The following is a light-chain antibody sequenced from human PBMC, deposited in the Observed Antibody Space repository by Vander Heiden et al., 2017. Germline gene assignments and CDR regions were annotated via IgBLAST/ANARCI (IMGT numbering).Light chain of an antibody. CDR1: QGISSY. J-gene: IGKJ1*01. V-gene: IGKV1-8*01. Sequence: AIRMTQSPSSLSASTGDRVTITCRASQGISSYVAWHQQKPGKAPKLLIYAASTLQSGVPSRFSGSGSGTDFTLTISCLQSEDFATYYCQQYYSYPRTFGQGTKVEIK. CDR2: AAS. CDR3: QQYYSYPRT.